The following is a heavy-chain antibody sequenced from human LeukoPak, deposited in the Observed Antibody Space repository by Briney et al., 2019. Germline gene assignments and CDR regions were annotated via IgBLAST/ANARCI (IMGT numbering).Heavy chain of an antibody. CDR2: INHNGYT. V-gene: IGHV4-34*01. J-gene: IGHJ4*02. CDR1: GGPFSGYY. CDR3: ARAGTGDRSAVFDY. D-gene: IGHD7-27*01. Sequence: SETLSLTCAVYGGPFSGYYWNWIRQPPGEGLEWIGEINHNGYTNYNPSLESRVTISVDTSKNQFSLKVYSLTAADTAVYFCARAGTGDRSAVFDYWGQEILVTVPS.